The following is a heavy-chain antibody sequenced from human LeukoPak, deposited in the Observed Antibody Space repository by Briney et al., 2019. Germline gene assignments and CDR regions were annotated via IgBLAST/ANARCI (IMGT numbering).Heavy chain of an antibody. CDR3: ARQGLRYFDWLPDY. CDR1: GYSFTSYW. Sequence: GESLKISCKGSGYSFTSYWIGWVRQMPGKGLEWMGIIYPADSDTRYSPSFQGQVTNSADKSISTASLQWSSLKASDTAIYYCARQGLRYFDWLPDYWGQGTLVTVSS. CDR2: IYPADSDT. D-gene: IGHD3-9*01. V-gene: IGHV5-51*01. J-gene: IGHJ4*02.